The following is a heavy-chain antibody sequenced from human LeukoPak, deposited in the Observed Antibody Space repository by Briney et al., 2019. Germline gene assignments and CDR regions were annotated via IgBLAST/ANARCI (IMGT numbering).Heavy chain of an antibody. CDR1: GGSFSGYY. Sequence: SETLSLTCAVYGGSFSGYYWSWIRQPPGKGLEWIGEINHSGSTNYNPSLKSRVTISVDTSKNQFSLKLSSVTAADTAVYYRASLARSSSSGRLYYYYGMDVWGQGTTVTVSS. J-gene: IGHJ6*02. V-gene: IGHV4-34*01. CDR3: ASLARSSSSGRLYYYYGMDV. CDR2: INHSGST. D-gene: IGHD6-6*01.